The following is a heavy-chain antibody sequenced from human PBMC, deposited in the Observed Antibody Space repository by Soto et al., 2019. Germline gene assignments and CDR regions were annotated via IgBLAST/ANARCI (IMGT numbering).Heavy chain of an antibody. CDR1: GYTFTSYY. Sequence: ASVKVSCKASGYTFTSYYMHWVRQAPGQGLEWMGIINPSGGSTSYAQKFQGRVTMTRDTSTSTVYMELSSLRSEDTAVYYCASVMRVSRSWPLYYYYGMEVWGQGTTVTVSS. J-gene: IGHJ6*02. CDR3: ASVMRVSRSWPLYYYYGMEV. D-gene: IGHD6-13*01. V-gene: IGHV1-46*01. CDR2: INPSGGST.